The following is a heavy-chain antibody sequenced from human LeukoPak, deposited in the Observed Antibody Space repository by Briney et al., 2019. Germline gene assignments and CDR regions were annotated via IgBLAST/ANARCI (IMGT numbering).Heavy chain of an antibody. CDR3: ARDYWGMDV. CDR2: IYYSGST. Sequence: PLETLSLTCTVSGGSISSYYWSWIRQPPGKGLEWIGYIYYSGSTNYNPSLKSRVTISVDTSKNQFSLKLSSVTAADTAVYYCARDYWGMDVWGKGTTVTVSS. J-gene: IGHJ6*03. D-gene: IGHD3-16*01. V-gene: IGHV4-59*01. CDR1: GGSISSYY.